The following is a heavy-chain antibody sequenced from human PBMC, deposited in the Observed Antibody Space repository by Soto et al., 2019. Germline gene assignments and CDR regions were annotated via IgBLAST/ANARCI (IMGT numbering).Heavy chain of an antibody. Sequence: APVKVSCKAPGYNFINYGISWVRQAPRQGLERMGWISVYKGNTNYAQNLQGRVSMTTDTSTSTAYMELRSLRSDDTADYYCVSDWDGSWTYYNDYWGLGTLVTVSS. CDR1: GYNFINYG. D-gene: IGHD3-10*01. V-gene: IGHV1-18*01. J-gene: IGHJ4*02. CDR3: VSDWDGSWTYYNDY. CDR2: ISVYKGNT.